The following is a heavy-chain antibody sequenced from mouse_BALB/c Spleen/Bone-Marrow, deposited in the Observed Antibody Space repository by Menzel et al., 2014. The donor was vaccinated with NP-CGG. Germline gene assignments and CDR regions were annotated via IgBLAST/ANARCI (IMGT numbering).Heavy chain of an antibody. CDR3: ARAYYVNYDAMDH. CDR2: ILPGSGST. V-gene: IGHV1-9*01. J-gene: IGHJ4*01. D-gene: IGHD2-10*01. CDR1: GYTFSSYW. Sequence: QVHVKQSGAELMKPGASMKISCKATGYTFSSYWIEWVKQRPGHGLEWIGEILPGSGSTNYNERFKGKATFTADTSSNTAYMQLSSLTSEDSAVYYCARAYYVNYDAMDHWGQGTSVTVSS.